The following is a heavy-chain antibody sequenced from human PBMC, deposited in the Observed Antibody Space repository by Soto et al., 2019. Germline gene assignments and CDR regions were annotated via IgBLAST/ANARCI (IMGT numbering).Heavy chain of an antibody. J-gene: IGHJ5*02. Sequence: QVQLVQSGAEVKKPGTSVKVSCKASGYTFINYYMHWVRQAPGQGLEWMGLINPSGGGTRNSQKYQGRITMTRDTSTNRVYLELSSLRSEDTAVYYCARGGSGYSNYFYPWGQGTPVTASS. CDR1: GYTFINYY. V-gene: IGHV1-46*03. CDR3: ARGGSGYSNYFYP. D-gene: IGHD3-22*01. CDR2: INPSGGGT.